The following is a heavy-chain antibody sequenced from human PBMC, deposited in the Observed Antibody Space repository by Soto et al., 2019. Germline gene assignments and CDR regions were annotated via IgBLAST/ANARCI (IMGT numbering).Heavy chain of an antibody. D-gene: IGHD3-22*01. CDR1: GGSISSGGYY. J-gene: IGHJ3*02. CDR2: IYYSGST. CDR3: AREGTQYYYDSSGYLFGAFDI. V-gene: IGHV4-31*03. Sequence: QVQLQESGPGLVKPSQTLSLTYTVSGGSISSGGYYWSWIRQHPGKGLEWIGYIYYSGSTYYNPSLKSRVTISVDTSKNQFSLKLSSVTAADTAVYYCAREGTQYYYDSSGYLFGAFDIWGQGTMVTVSS.